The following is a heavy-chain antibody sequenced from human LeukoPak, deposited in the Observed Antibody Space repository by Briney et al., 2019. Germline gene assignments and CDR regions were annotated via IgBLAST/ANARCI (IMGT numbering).Heavy chain of an antibody. V-gene: IGHV3-23*01. Sequence: GGSLRLSCAASGFTFSSYGMSWVRQAPGKGLEWVSAISGSGGSMFYADSVKGRFTISRDNSKNSLYLQMNSLRAEDTALYYCAKVFGDGYNFGEFDYWGQGTLVTVSS. CDR3: AKVFGDGYNFGEFDY. CDR2: ISGSGGSM. CDR1: GFTFSSYG. J-gene: IGHJ4*02. D-gene: IGHD5-24*01.